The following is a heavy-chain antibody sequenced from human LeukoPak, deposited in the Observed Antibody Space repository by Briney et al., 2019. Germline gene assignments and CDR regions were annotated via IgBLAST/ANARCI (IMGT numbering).Heavy chain of an antibody. CDR3: AREGETYYYDSSGYWVPYYFDY. Sequence: GGSLRLSCAASGFTFSSYSMNWVRQAPGKGLEWVANIKQDGSEKYYVDSVKGRFTISRDNAKNSLYLQMNSLRAEDTAVYYCAREGETYYYDSSGYWVPYYFDYWGQGTLVTVSS. J-gene: IGHJ4*02. CDR2: IKQDGSEK. D-gene: IGHD3-22*01. CDR1: GFTFSSYS. V-gene: IGHV3-7*03.